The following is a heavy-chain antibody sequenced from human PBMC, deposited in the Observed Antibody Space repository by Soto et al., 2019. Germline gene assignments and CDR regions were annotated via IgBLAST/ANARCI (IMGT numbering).Heavy chain of an antibody. V-gene: IGHV4-39*01. D-gene: IGHD1-1*01. J-gene: IGHJ6*02. Sequence: QLQLQESDPGLVKPSETLSLTCTVSGGSINSDIYYWGWFRQPPGKGLEWIGTISQNGSPYYNPSLKSRVTASVDTSKNQLSLRVNSVTAADTAVYYCARQTSGTMLSVWGQGTTVTVSS. CDR3: ARQTSGTMLSV. CDR1: GGSINSDIYY. CDR2: ISQNGSP.